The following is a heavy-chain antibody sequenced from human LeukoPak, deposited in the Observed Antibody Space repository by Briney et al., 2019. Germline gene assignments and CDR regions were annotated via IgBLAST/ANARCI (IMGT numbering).Heavy chain of an antibody. CDR3: AKIEETWIQLCPPGDGMDV. CDR1: GFTFSSYG. D-gene: IGHD5-18*01. J-gene: IGHJ6*02. CDR2: ISYDGSNK. Sequence: GGSLRLSCAASGFTFSSYGMHWVRQAPGRGLEWVAVISYDGSNKYYADSVKGRFTISRDNSKNTVYLEMNSLRAEDTGVYYCAKIEETWIQLCPPGDGMDVWGQGTTVTVSS. V-gene: IGHV3-30*18.